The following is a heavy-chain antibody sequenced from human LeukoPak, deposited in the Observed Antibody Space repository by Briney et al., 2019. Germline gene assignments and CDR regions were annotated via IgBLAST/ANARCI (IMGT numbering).Heavy chain of an antibody. CDR3: AKEFLGTAMVS. CDR1: GFTFSSYA. V-gene: IGHV3-30*18. CDR2: ISYDGSNK. D-gene: IGHD5-18*01. Sequence: GGSLRLSCAASGFTFSSYAMSWGRQAQGKGLEWVAVISYDGSNKYYADSVKGRFTISRDNSKNTLYLQMNSLRAEDTAVYYCAKEFLGTAMVSWGQGTLVPGSS. J-gene: IGHJ4*02.